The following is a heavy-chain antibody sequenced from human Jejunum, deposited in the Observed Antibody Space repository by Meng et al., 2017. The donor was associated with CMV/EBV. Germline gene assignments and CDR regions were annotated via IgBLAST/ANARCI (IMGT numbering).Heavy chain of an antibody. CDR3: ARDVTTTYWYFEL. J-gene: IGHJ2*01. CDR2: IYYSGST. Sequence: GGSISSGSYYWSWIRQHPGKGLEWIGYIYYSGSTSYNPSLRSRVTISIDTSKNQFSLKLSSVTAADTAVYYCARDVTTTYWYFELWGRGTRVTVSS. D-gene: IGHD1/OR15-1a*01. V-gene: IGHV4-31*02. CDR1: GGSISSGSYY.